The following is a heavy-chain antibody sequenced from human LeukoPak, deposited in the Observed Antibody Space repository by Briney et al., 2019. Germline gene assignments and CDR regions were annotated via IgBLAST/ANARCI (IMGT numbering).Heavy chain of an antibody. D-gene: IGHD3-22*01. V-gene: IGHV3-30*03. J-gene: IGHJ4*02. Sequence: GGSLRLSCAASGFTFSSYGMHWVRQAPGKGLEWVAVISYDGSNKYYADSVKGRFTISRDNSENTLYLQMNSLRAEDTAVYYCASFQTYDSSGYYGGYYFDYWGQGTLVTVSS. CDR3: ASFQTYDSSGYYGGYYFDY. CDR2: ISYDGSNK. CDR1: GFTFSSYG.